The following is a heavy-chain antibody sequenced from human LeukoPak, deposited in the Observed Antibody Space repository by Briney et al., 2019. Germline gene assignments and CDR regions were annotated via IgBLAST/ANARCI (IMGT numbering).Heavy chain of an antibody. D-gene: IGHD4/OR15-4a*01. Sequence: GGSLRLSCAASGFTFSSFNMNWVRQAPGKGLEWVSSISSTGTYIYYADSVKGRFTISRDNAKNSLYLQMNSLRAEDTAVYYCARPNNFYDDNGFYNWFDPWGQGTLVTVSS. CDR1: GFTFSSFN. V-gene: IGHV3-21*01. CDR3: ARPNNFYDDNGFYNWFDP. J-gene: IGHJ5*02. CDR2: ISSTGTYI.